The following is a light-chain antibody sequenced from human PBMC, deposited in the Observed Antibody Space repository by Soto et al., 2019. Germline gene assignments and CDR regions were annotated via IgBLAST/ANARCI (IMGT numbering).Light chain of an antibody. Sequence: IVLTQSPATLSLSAGESATLSCRASQSVSSYLAWYQQKPGQAPRLLIYDASNRATGIPARFSGSGSGTDFTLTISSLEPEDFAVYYCQQRSNWPRTFGQGTKVDI. CDR1: QSVSSY. J-gene: IGKJ1*01. V-gene: IGKV3-11*01. CDR3: QQRSNWPRT. CDR2: DAS.